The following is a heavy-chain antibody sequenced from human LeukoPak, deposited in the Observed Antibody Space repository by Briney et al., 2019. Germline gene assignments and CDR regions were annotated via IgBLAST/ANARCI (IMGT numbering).Heavy chain of an antibody. CDR2: ISYDGSNK. CDR3: AKDGGYSYGYTQRYYYYYMDV. CDR1: GFIFSSYA. V-gene: IGHV3-30*04. D-gene: IGHD5-18*01. J-gene: IGHJ6*03. Sequence: GGSLRLSCAASGFIFSSYAMHWVRQAPGKGLEWVAVISYDGSNKYYADSVKGRFTISRDDSKNTLYLQMNSLRAEDTAVYYCAKDGGYSYGYTQRYYYYYMDVWGKGTTVTISS.